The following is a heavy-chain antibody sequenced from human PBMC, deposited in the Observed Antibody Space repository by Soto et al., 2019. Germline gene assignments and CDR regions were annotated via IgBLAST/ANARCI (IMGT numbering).Heavy chain of an antibody. V-gene: IGHV1-18*01. CDR3: ARDQYAVGGDF. CDR2: INTYNAKT. CDR1: GYTFTDYG. Sequence: QVQLVQSGAEVRKPGASVKVSCKASGYTFTDYGVSWVRQAPGQGLEWMGWINTYNAKTNYAPKVQARVTMTTDTSTTTAYMELKSLKSAGTAVYYCARDQYAVGGDFWGQGTQVTVSS. J-gene: IGHJ4*02. D-gene: IGHD1-26*01.